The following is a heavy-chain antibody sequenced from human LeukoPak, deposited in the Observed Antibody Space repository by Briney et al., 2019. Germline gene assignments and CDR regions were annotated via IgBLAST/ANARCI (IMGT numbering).Heavy chain of an antibody. Sequence: SGGSLRLSCAASGFTFSSYAMTWVRQAPGKGLEWVSAISGPGGAPFYADSVKGRFTISRDNSNNMLYLQMNSLRAEDTAVYYCAKDPGDPAASDYWGQGTLVTVSS. V-gene: IGHV3-23*01. CDR3: AKDPGDPAASDY. CDR1: GFTFSSYA. D-gene: IGHD2-2*01. CDR2: ISGPGGAP. J-gene: IGHJ4*02.